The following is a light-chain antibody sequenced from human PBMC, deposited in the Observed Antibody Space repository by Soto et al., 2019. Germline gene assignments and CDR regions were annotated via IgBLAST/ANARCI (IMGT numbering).Light chain of an antibody. CDR1: YSNVGANP. V-gene: IGLV1-44*01. CDR2: SNN. Sequence: QSALTQPPSASGTPGQTVTISCSGSYSNVGANPVSWYQQVPGRAPQLLIYSNNQRPAGVPGRFSGSRSDTPASLSISGLQSADEVDYYCASWDDTLNAYVFGTGTKGTVL. CDR3: ASWDDTLNAYV. J-gene: IGLJ1*01.